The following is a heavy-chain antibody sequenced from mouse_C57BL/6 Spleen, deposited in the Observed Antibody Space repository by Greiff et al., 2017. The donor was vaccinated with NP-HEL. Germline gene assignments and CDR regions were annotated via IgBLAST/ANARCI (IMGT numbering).Heavy chain of an antibody. V-gene: IGHV1-82*01. D-gene: IGHD1-1*01. Sequence: QVQLQQSGPELVKPGASVKISCKASGYAFSSSWMNWVKQRPGKGLEWIGRIYPGDGDTNYNGKFKGKATLTADKSSSTAYMQLSSLTSEDSAVYFCARSYYYGSGGYYAMDYWGQGTSVTVSS. CDR2: IYPGDGDT. J-gene: IGHJ4*01. CDR1: GYAFSSSW. CDR3: ARSYYYGSGGYYAMDY.